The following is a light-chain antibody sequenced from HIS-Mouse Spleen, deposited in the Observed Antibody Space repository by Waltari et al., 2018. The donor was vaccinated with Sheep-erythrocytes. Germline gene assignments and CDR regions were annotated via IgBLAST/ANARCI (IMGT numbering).Light chain of an antibody. J-gene: IGLJ2*01. CDR3: YSTDSSGNHRV. CDR1: ALPKKY. Sequence: SYELTQPPSVSVSPGQTARITCSGDALPKKYAYWYQQKSGQAPVLVIYEESKRHPGIPEGFSGSISGTMATWTISGAQVEDEADYYCYSTDSSGNHRVFGGGTKLTVL. CDR2: EES. V-gene: IGLV3-10*01.